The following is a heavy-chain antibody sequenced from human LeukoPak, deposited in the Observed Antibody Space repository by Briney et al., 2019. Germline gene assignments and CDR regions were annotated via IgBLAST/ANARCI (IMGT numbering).Heavy chain of an antibody. CDR3: ARDRAYVWGSYRSRGAFDI. CDR2: IIPIFGTA. V-gene: IGHV1-69*05. D-gene: IGHD3-16*02. CDR1: GGTFSSYA. J-gene: IGHJ3*02. Sequence: ASVKVSCKASGGTFSSYAISWVRQAPGPGLEWMGGIIPIFGTANYAQKFQGRVTITTDESTSTAYMELSSLRSEDTAVYYCARDRAYVWGSYRSRGAFDIWGQGTMVTVSS.